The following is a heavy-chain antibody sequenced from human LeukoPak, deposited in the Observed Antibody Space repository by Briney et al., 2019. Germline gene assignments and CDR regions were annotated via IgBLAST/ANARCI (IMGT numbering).Heavy chain of an antibody. CDR3: ARLRVPANYFDY. D-gene: IGHD2-2*01. V-gene: IGHV4-34*01. CDR2: INHSGST. CDR1: GGSFSGYY. J-gene: IGHJ4*02. Sequence: KPSETLSLTCAVYGGSFSGYYWSWIRQPPGKGLEWIGEINHSGSTNYNPSLKSRVTISVDTSKNQFSLKLSSVTAADTAVYYCARLRVPANYFDYWGQGTLVTVSS.